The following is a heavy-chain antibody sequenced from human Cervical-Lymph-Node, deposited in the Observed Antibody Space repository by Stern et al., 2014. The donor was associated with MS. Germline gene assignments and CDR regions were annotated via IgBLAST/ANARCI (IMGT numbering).Heavy chain of an antibody. Sequence: VQLVQSGGGVVQPGGTLRLSCAASGFTFSSYYMHWVRPATGKAMVWVSRINSDGSNTRYADSVKGRFTIASDNAKNIVYLQMNSLRAEDTAVYYCARDRPVGYGFMGFDYWGQGNVVTVSS. D-gene: IGHD1-1*01. J-gene: IGHJ4*02. CDR3: ARDRPVGYGFMGFDY. CDR1: GFTFSSYY. CDR2: INSDGSNT. V-gene: IGHV3-74*01.